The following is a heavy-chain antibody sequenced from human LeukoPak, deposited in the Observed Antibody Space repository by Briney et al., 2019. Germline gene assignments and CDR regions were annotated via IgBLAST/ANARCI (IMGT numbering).Heavy chain of an antibody. V-gene: IGHV3-7*01. J-gene: IGHJ3*02. Sequence: GGSLRLSCADSGFTFSSYSMNWVRQTPGKGLEWVANIKQDGIEKYYVDSMKGRSTISRDNAKNSLYLQMNSLRVEDTAVYYCARGGGSARYGNAFGIWGQGTLVTVSS. CDR2: IKQDGIEK. D-gene: IGHD6-19*01. CDR1: GFTFSSYS. CDR3: ARGGGSARYGNAFGI.